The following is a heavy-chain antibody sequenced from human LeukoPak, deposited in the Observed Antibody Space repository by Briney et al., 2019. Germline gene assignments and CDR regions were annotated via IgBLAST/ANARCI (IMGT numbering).Heavy chain of an antibody. CDR3: ARVVA. J-gene: IGHJ3*01. CDR2: ISYDGSNK. V-gene: IGHV3-30-3*01. CDR1: GFTFSSYA. Sequence: GSLRLSCAASGFTFSSYAMHWVRQAPGKGLEWVAVISYDGSNKYYADSVKGRFTISRDNSKNTLYLQMNSLRAEDTAVYYCARVVAWGLGTMVTVSS.